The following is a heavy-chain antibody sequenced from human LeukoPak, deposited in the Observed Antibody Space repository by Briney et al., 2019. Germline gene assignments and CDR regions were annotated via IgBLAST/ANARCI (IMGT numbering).Heavy chain of an antibody. V-gene: IGHV4-34*01. J-gene: IGHJ4*02. CDR3: ARDAPYYDFWSGYQYFDY. CDR2: INHSGST. D-gene: IGHD3-3*01. CDR1: GGSFSGYY. Sequence: SETLSLTCAVYGGSFSGYYWSWIRQPPGKGLEWIGEINHSGSTNYNPSLKGRVTISVDTSKNQFSLKLSSVTAADTAVYYCARDAPYYDFWSGYQYFDYWGQGTLVTVSS.